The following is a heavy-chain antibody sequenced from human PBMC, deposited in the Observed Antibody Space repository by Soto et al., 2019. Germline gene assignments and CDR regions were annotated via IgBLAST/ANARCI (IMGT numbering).Heavy chain of an antibody. J-gene: IGHJ4*02. CDR2: IYWNDDK. V-gene: IGHV2-5*01. Sequence: HITLTESGPTLVKPTQTLTLTCTYSGLSLRTTGVGVGWVRQPPGKALEWLAIIYWNDDKHYSPSLKSRFTLTSDISKSQVVLTMTNMDPVDTATYYCAHTWGLPFDYWGQGTLVIVSS. CDR1: GLSLRTTGVG. D-gene: IGHD3-16*01. CDR3: AHTWGLPFDY.